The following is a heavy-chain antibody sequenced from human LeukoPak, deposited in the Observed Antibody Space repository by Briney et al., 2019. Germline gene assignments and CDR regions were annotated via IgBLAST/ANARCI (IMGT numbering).Heavy chain of an antibody. CDR2: ISAYNGNT. V-gene: IGHV1-18*01. D-gene: IGHD3-9*01. CDR3: ARDRGQSYDLLTGYYNNDWFDP. CDR1: GYTFTNYG. Sequence: ASVKVSCKAYGYTFTNYGINWVRQAPEQGLEWMGWISAYNGNTNYAQFFQGRVTMTTDTSTSTAYMELRSLTSDDTAVYYCARDRGQSYDLLTGYYNNDWFDPWGQGTLVTVSS. J-gene: IGHJ5*02.